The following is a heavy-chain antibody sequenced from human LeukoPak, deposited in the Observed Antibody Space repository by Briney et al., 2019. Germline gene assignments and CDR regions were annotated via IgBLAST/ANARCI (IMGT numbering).Heavy chain of an antibody. V-gene: IGHV1-69*04. D-gene: IGHD3-16*01. CDR2: IVPFLNIA. CDR3: AKDRLERSLYGMDV. Sequence: SVKVSCKASGVTFTSHAVHWVRQAPGQGLEWMGRIVPFLNIADYAQILQGRVTITADKSTSTAYMEMSSLRSEDTAVYYCAKDRLERSLYGMDVWGQGTTVTVSS. CDR1: GVTFTSHA. J-gene: IGHJ6*02.